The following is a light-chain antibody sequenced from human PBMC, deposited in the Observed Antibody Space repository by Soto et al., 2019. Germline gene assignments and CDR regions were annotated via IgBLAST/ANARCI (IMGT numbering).Light chain of an antibody. CDR2: EVS. J-gene: IGLJ1*01. CDR1: SSDVGAYKY. V-gene: IGLV2-14*01. CDR3: NSYAGDIIRFV. Sequence: SALTQPASVSGSPGQSVTISCTGTSSDVGAYKYVSWYQQHPGKAPKLMIYEVSNRPSGVSNRLSGSKSGNTASLTISGLQADDEADYYCNSYAGDIIRFVFGTGTKSPS.